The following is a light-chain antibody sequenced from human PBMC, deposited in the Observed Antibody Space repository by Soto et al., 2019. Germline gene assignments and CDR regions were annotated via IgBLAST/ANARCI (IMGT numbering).Light chain of an antibody. CDR3: QQYSDWPRS. J-gene: IGKJ1*01. V-gene: IGKV3-15*01. Sequence: ETVMTQSPATLSVSPGERATLSCRASQSVSSRLAWYQQKPGQTPRLLIYGASTRATGIPARFSGSGSGTEFNLTISSLQSEDFAVYYCQQYSDWPRSFGQGTKVEIK. CDR1: QSVSSR. CDR2: GAS.